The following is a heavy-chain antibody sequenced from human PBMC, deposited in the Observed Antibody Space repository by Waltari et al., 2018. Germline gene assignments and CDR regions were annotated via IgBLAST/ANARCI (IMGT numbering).Heavy chain of an antibody. CDR1: GGSITTITYF. V-gene: IGHV4-39*07. J-gene: IGHJ4*01. D-gene: IGHD2-21*01. CDR2: FSYNGNT. CDR3: ARGLGAIY. Sequence: QLLMQESGPGLVRPSETLSLPCAVPGGSITTITYFWGWFRQPPGKGLEWIASFSYNGNTYYNPSLKSRVTISGDTSKNQFSLVLTSVTAADTAVYYCARGLGAIYWGHGTLVTVSS.